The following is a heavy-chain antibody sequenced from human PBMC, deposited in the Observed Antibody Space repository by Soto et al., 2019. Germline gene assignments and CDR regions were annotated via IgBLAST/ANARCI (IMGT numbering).Heavy chain of an antibody. V-gene: IGHV3-30*18. CDR1: GFTFSSYG. D-gene: IGHD3-3*01. CDR3: AKAPYYDFWSGYFYYYGMDV. J-gene: IGHJ6*02. Sequence: GGSLRLSCAASGFTFSSYGMHWVRQAPGKGLEWVAVISYDGSNKYYAGSVKGRFTISRDNSKNTLYLQMNSLRAEDTAVYYCAKAPYYDFWSGYFYYYGMDVWGQGTTVTVSS. CDR2: ISYDGSNK.